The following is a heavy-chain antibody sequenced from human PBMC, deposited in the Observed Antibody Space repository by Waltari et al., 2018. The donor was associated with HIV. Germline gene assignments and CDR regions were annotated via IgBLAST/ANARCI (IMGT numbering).Heavy chain of an antibody. CDR2: IWYDGSKK. CDR1: SSYG. Sequence: SSYGMHWVRQAPGKGLEWVALIWYDGSKKYYGDSVKGRFTIFSDKSKNTVFLQMTRLRVEDTATYYCARGEGGYTYGYNWLDLWGQGTVVTVSS. CDR3: ARGEGGYTYGYNWLDL. D-gene: IGHD1-26*01. J-gene: IGHJ5*02. V-gene: IGHV3-33*01.